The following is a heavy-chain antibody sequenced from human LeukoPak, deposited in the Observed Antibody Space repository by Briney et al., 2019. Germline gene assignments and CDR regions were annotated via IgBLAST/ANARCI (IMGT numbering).Heavy chain of an antibody. CDR2: XXHDGSYK. Sequence: PGGSLRLSCAASGFTFSSYGKHWVRQAPDXGLXXXXXXXHDGSYKYYADSVKGRFTISRDNSKNTLYLQMNSLRPEDTAVYYCAKTSVNFYYYYDMDVWGQGTTVTVSS. CDR3: AKTSVNFYYYYDMDV. J-gene: IGHJ6*02. V-gene: IGHV3-30*18. D-gene: IGHD5/OR15-5a*01. CDR1: GFTFSSYG.